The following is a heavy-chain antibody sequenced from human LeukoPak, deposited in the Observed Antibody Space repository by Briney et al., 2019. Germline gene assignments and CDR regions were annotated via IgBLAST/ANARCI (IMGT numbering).Heavy chain of an antibody. CDR3: ARHMSVSYDAFDL. CDR2: VYYTGRT. J-gene: IGHJ3*01. D-gene: IGHD3-10*01. V-gene: IGHV4-59*08. Sequence: SETLSLTCSASDGSTTGYYWSWIRQPPGKGLEWIAYVYYTGRTLYNPSLESRVTISVDTSKTQFSLTVTSVTAADTAVYYCARHMSVSYDAFDLWGRGTTVTVSS. CDR1: DGSTTGYY.